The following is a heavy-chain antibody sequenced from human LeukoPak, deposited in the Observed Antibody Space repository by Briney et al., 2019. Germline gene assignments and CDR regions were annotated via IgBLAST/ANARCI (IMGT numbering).Heavy chain of an antibody. J-gene: IGHJ5*02. CDR2: ISGGGGST. CDR1: GFTFSSYG. Sequence: PGGSLRLSCAASGFTFSSYGMRWVRQAPGKGLEWVAAISGGGGSTYYADSVKGRFTISRDNSKNTLYLQMNSLRAEDTAVYYCAKAAAARTHGWFDPWGQGTLVTVSS. CDR3: AKAAAARTHGWFDP. D-gene: IGHD6-13*01. V-gene: IGHV3-23*01.